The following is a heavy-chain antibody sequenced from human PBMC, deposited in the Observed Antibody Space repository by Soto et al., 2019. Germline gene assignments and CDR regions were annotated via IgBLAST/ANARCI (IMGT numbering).Heavy chain of an antibody. V-gene: IGHV3-23*01. CDR1: GFTFSDHA. J-gene: IGHJ4*02. Sequence: EMQLLESGGDLVQPGGSLRLSCATSGFTFSDHAMHWVRQAPGEGLEWVSGIRGDLVTTPYADSAKGRFTISRDNSKNTLYRQMNSLRAGDTAIYYCVKEGKMGVEGFDLWGQGTLVTVSS. CDR3: VKEGKMGVEGFDL. D-gene: IGHD1-26*01. CDR2: IRGDLVTT.